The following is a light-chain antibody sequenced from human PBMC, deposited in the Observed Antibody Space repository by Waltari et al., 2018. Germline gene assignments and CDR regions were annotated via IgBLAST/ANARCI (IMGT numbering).Light chain of an antibody. Sequence: QSVVTQPPSASGTPGQRVTISCSGSSSNIGSNHVYWYQQFPGMAPKLLIYSNNQRPSGVPDRFSGSKSGTSASLVISGLRSEDEADYCCAAWDDSLSSGVFGGGTKLTFL. CDR2: SNN. CDR1: SSNIGSNH. J-gene: IGLJ3*02. V-gene: IGLV1-47*01. CDR3: AAWDDSLSSGV.